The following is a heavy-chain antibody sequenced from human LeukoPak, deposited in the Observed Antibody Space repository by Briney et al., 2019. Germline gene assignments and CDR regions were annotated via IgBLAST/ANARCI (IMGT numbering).Heavy chain of an antibody. J-gene: IGHJ3*02. Sequence: LSLTCTVSGYSISSGYYWGWIRQPPGKGLEWVSYISSSGSTIYYADSVKGRFTISRDNAKNSLYLQMNSLRAEDTAVYYCARDRYYYDSSGYFDAFDIWGQGTMVTVSS. V-gene: IGHV3-11*04. D-gene: IGHD3-22*01. CDR1: GYSISSGYY. CDR2: ISSSGSTI. CDR3: ARDRYYYDSSGYFDAFDI.